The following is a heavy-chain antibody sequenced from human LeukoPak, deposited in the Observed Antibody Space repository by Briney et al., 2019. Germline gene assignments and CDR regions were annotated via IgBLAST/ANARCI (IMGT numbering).Heavy chain of an antibody. CDR3: ARVNTYYYGSGVSRAFHM. V-gene: IGHV1-8*01. Sequence: ASVKISCKASGYTFTSYDINWVRQATGQGLEWMGWMNPNSGNTGYAQKFQGSVNMTRNTSTSTAYMELSSLKSEDTAVYYCARVNTYYYGSGVSRAFHMWGQGTMVIVSS. J-gene: IGHJ3*02. CDR1: GYTFTSYD. D-gene: IGHD3-10*01. CDR2: MNPNSGNT.